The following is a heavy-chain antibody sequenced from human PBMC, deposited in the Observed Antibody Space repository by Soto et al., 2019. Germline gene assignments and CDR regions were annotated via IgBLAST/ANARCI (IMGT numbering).Heavy chain of an antibody. CDR3: AGFVVPASRNSDFDY. V-gene: IGHV4-39*01. J-gene: IGHJ4*02. D-gene: IGHD2-15*01. Sequence: SETLSLTCTVSGISVSTSDYYWGWVRQHPGKGLDWIGNIYYSGSTFYNPSLRSRVTLSVDTYKNQFSLRLNSVTVADTAVYFCAGFVVPASRNSDFDYWGQGTLVTVSS. CDR2: IYYSGST. CDR1: GISVSTSDYY.